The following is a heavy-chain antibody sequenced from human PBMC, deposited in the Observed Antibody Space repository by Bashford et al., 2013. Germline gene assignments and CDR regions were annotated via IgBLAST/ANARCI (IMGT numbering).Heavy chain of an antibody. CDR1: GGSISSGSYY. Sequence: SETLSLTCTVSGGSISSGSYYWSWIRQPAGKGLEWVGRIYIRGSTNYNPSLGSRVTVSIDTSKNQFSLKLSSVTAADTAVYYCASYSSGWYHPLYAFDIWGQGTMVTVSS. CDR2: IYIRGST. CDR3: ASYSSGWYHPLYAFDI. D-gene: IGHD6-19*01. J-gene: IGHJ3*02. V-gene: IGHV4-61*02.